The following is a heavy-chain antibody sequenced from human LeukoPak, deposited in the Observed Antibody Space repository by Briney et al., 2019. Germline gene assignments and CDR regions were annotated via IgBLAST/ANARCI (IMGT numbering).Heavy chain of an antibody. CDR1: GGTFSSYA. V-gene: IGHV1-69*13. CDR2: IIPIFGTA. J-gene: IGHJ6*03. D-gene: IGHD6-19*01. CDR3: ARGMKYSTGWYYMDV. Sequence: SVKVSCKASGGTFSSYAISWVRQAPGQGLEWMGGIIPIFGTANYAQKFQGRVTITAGESTSTAYMELSSLRSEDTAVYYCARGMKYSTGWYYMDVWGKGTTVTISS.